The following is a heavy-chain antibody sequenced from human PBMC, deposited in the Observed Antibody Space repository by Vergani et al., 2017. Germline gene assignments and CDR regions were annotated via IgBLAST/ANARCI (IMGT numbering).Heavy chain of an antibody. D-gene: IGHD2-8*01. CDR2: IGSSGPYI. CDR3: ARDCTSGGCPDNYGMDV. V-gene: IGHV3-21*06. Sequence: VQLVESGGGLVKPGGSLRLSCAASGFTFSDFSMSWVRQAPGKGLEWVAFIGSSGPYINYADSVKGLFIISRDNTNNSLFLQLGSLRAEDAAVYYCARDCTSGGCPDNYGMDVWGQGATVTVSS. J-gene: IGHJ6*02. CDR1: GFTFSDFS.